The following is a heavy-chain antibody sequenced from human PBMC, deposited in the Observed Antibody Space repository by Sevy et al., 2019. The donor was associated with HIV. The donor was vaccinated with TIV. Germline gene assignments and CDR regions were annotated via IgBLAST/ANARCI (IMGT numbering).Heavy chain of an antibody. CDR3: HAASQGS. CDR1: GFSFNSYW. Sequence: GGSLRLSCAASGFSFNSYWMHWVRQAPGKGLEWVSHISDDGISTTYADSVKGRFTISRDNAKNTLYLQMNSLRAEDTALYYCHAASQGSWGHGTLVTVSS. J-gene: IGHJ5*01. D-gene: IGHD6-25*01. CDR2: ISDDGIST. V-gene: IGHV3-74*01.